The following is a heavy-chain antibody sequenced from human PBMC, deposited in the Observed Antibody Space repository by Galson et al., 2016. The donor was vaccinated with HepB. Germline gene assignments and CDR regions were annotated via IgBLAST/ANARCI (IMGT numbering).Heavy chain of an antibody. CDR2: ITSSSSYI. J-gene: IGHJ4*02. D-gene: IGHD6-6*01. CDR1: GFSFSFYS. Sequence: SLRLSCAASGFSFSFYSMNWVRQAPGKGLEWVSSITSSSSYIYYADSVKGRFTISRDNAKNSVCLQMNSLRAEDTAVYYCASLWQLGYWGQGILVTVSS. CDR3: ASLWQLGY. V-gene: IGHV3-21*01.